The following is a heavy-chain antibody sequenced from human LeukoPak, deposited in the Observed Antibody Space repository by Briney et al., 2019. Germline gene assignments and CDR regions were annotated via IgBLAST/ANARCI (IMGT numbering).Heavy chain of an antibody. J-gene: IGHJ4*02. CDR2: ISTSGSTI. D-gene: IGHD2-21*02. Sequence: GGSLRLSCATSGFTFGSYAMNWVRQAPGKGLEWVSYISTSGSTIYYAESVKGRFTVSRDNAKNSLYLQMNSLRAEDTAVYYCARPDCSGDCYQPLDWGQGTLVTVSS. V-gene: IGHV3-48*01. CDR1: GFTFGSYA. CDR3: ARPDCSGDCYQPLD.